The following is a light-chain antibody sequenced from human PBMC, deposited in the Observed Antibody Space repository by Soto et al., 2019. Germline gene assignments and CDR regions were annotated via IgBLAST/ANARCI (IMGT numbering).Light chain of an antibody. CDR1: SSDVGGYNY. CDR3: SSYAGSTMGV. Sequence: QSALTQPPSASGSPGQSVTISCTGTSSDVGGYNYVSWYQQHPGKAPKLMIYEVSKRPSGVPDRFSGSKSGNTASLTVSGLQAEDEDDYYCSSYAGSTMGVFGGGTKLTVL. J-gene: IGLJ3*02. CDR2: EVS. V-gene: IGLV2-8*01.